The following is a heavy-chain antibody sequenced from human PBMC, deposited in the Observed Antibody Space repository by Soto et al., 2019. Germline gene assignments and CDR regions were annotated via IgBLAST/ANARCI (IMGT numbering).Heavy chain of an antibody. CDR1: GGTLSSYA. CDR3: ARFVRPGYCSSTSCRYFDY. D-gene: IGHD2-2*01. CDR2: IIPIFGTA. V-gene: IGHV1-69*06. J-gene: IGHJ4*02. Sequence: ASVKVSCRASGGTLSSYAISWVRQAPGQGLEWMGGIIPIFGTANYAQKFQGRVTITADKSTSTAYMELSSLRSEDTAVYYCARFVRPGYCSSTSCRYFDYWGQGTLVTVSS.